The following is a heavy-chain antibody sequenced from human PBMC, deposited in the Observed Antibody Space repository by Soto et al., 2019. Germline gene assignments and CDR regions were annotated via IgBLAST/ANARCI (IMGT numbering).Heavy chain of an antibody. D-gene: IGHD4-17*01. J-gene: IGHJ6*02. Sequence: GGSLRLSCAASGFTFSSYAMSWVRQAPGKGLEWVSAISGSGGSTYYADSLKGRFTISRENSKNTLYLQMNSLRAEDTAVYYCARDYYGDYMLYYYYGMDVWGQGTTVTVSS. V-gene: IGHV3-23*01. CDR3: ARDYYGDYMLYYYYGMDV. CDR2: ISGSGGST. CDR1: GFTFSSYA.